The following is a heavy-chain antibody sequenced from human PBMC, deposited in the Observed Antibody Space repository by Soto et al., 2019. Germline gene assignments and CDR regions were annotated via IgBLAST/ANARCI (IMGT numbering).Heavy chain of an antibody. CDR1: GGTFSSYA. D-gene: IGHD5-18*01. CDR2: IIPIFGTA. J-gene: IGHJ4*02. V-gene: IGHV1-69*12. CDR3: ARGATHVDTAIVRHSYYFDY. Sequence: QVQLVQSGAEVKKPGSSVKVSCKASGGTFSSYAISWVRQAPGQGLEWMGGIIPIFGTANYAQKFKGRVTITADESTSTAYMELSSLRSEDTAVYYCARGATHVDTAIVRHSYYFDYWGQGTLVTVSS.